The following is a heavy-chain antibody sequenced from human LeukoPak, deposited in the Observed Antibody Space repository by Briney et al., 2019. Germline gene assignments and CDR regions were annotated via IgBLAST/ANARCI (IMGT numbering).Heavy chain of an antibody. CDR2: INHSGST. J-gene: IGHJ4*02. CDR3: ARGPYSSRHFDY. Sequence: SETLSLTCAVYGGSFSGYYWSWIRQPPGKGLEWIGEINHSGSTNYYPSLKSRVTISVDTSKKQFSLKLSSVTAADTAVYYCARGPYSSRHFDYWGQGTLVTVSS. V-gene: IGHV4-34*01. D-gene: IGHD6-13*01. CDR1: GGSFSGYY.